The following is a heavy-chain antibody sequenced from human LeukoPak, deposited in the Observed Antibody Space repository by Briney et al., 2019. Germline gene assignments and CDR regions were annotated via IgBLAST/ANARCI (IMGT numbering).Heavy chain of an antibody. V-gene: IGHV3-53*05. Sequence: PGGSLRLSCAASGFTVSDNYMSWVRQAPGKGLEWVSIIYSGGSTYYADSVKGRFTISRDNSKNTLYLQMNSLRAEDTAVYYCAREDYYYDSSGYLEYFQHWGQGTLVTVSS. CDR2: IYSGGST. J-gene: IGHJ1*01. D-gene: IGHD3-22*01. CDR3: AREDYYYDSSGYLEYFQH. CDR1: GFTVSDNY.